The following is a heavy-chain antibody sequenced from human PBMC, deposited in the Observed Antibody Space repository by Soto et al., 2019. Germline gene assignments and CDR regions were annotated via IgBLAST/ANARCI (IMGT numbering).Heavy chain of an antibody. D-gene: IGHD2-2*01. J-gene: IGHJ6*02. Sequence: QVQLVESGGGVVQPGRSLRLSCAASGFTFRSYGMHWVRQAPGKGLEWGAVIWYGGSNNYYADSVKGRFTISRDNSKNTRYQQMNNLRAEATAVYYCANRGKASRDKGLMDVWGLGTTVTVSS. CDR3: ANRGKASRDKGLMDV. CDR2: IWYGGSNN. CDR1: GFTFRSYG. V-gene: IGHV3-33*06.